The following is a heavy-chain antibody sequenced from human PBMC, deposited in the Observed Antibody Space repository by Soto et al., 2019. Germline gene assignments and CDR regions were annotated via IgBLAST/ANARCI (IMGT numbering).Heavy chain of an antibody. V-gene: IGHV1-69*05. D-gene: IGHD3-22*01. J-gene: IGHJ4*02. CDR2: IIPIFGTA. Sequence: GASVTVSCKASGGTFSSYAISWVRQAPGQGLEWMGGIIPIFGTANYAQKFQGRVTITTDESTSTAYMELSSLRSEDKAVYYCASYPLYDYDSSCYTLQQYWGQGTLVTVSS. CDR1: GGTFSSYA. CDR3: ASYPLYDYDSSCYTLQQY.